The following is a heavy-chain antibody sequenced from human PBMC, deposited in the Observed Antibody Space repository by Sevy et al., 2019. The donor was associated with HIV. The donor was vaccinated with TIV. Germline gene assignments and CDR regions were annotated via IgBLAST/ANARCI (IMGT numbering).Heavy chain of an antibody. D-gene: IGHD2-8*01. CDR2: INLDGSNT. Sequence: GGSLRLSCAASGFTFSSYWMHWVRQVPGKGLVWVSLINLDGSNTIYTDSVKGRFTISRDNAKNTLYLQMNSLRAEDTAVYYCARDPSANVIYARNWFYSWGQGTLVTVSS. CDR1: GFTFSSYW. CDR3: ARDPSANVIYARNWFYS. V-gene: IGHV3-74*01. J-gene: IGHJ5*01.